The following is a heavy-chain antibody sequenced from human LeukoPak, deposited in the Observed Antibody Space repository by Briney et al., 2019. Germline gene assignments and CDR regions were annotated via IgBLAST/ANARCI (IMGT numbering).Heavy chain of an antibody. J-gene: IGHJ4*02. CDR1: GYSISSGHY. V-gene: IGHV4-38-2*02. CDR3: ARVCSSGRCCDQ. CDR2: INHSGST. Sequence: SETLSLTCSVSGYSISSGHYWAWMRQPPGKGLEWIGSINHSGSTYYNPSLTSRVTVSVDTSKNQFSLRLSSVTAADTAVYYCARVCSSGRCCDQWGQGTLVTVSS. D-gene: IGHD2-15*01.